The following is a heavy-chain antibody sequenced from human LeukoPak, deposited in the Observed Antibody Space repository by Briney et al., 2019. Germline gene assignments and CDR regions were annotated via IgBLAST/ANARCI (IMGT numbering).Heavy chain of an antibody. CDR2: IYYSGST. CDR3: ARHRSYYDILTGFFLSGMDV. V-gene: IGHV4-39*01. J-gene: IGHJ6*02. D-gene: IGHD3-9*01. Sequence: SETLSLTCTVSGGSISSSSYYWGWIRQPPGKGLEWIGSIYYSGSTCYNPSLKSRVTISVDTSKNQFSLKLSSVTAADTAVYYCARHRSYYDILTGFFLSGMDVWGQGTTVTVSS. CDR1: GGSISSSSYY.